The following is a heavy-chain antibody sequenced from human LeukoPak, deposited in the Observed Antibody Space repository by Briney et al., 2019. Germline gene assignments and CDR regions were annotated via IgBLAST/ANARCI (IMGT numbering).Heavy chain of an antibody. CDR1: GFTFSSYA. J-gene: IGHJ4*02. CDR3: AKDLVTGSLDY. D-gene: IGHD3-10*01. Sequence: GGSLRLSCTASGFTFSSYAMTWVRQAPGKGLEWVSSISGSGGSTYYADSVKGRFTISRANSENTLYLQMHSLRAEDTAVYYCAKDLVTGSLDYWGQGTLVTVSS. V-gene: IGHV3-23*01. CDR2: ISGSGGST.